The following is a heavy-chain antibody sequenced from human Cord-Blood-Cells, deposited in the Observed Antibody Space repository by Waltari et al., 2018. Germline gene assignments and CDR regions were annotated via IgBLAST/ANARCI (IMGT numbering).Heavy chain of an antibody. D-gene: IGHD7-27*01. Sequence: QVQLQQWGAGLLKPSETLSLTCAVYGGSVSGYYWSCTRQPPRKGLEWIGEINHSGSTNYNPSLKSRVTISVDTSKNQFSLKLSSVTAADTAVYYCARVGPQTGDAFDIWGQGTMVTVSS. CDR3: ARVGPQTGDAFDI. V-gene: IGHV4-34*01. J-gene: IGHJ3*02. CDR2: INHSGST. CDR1: GGSVSGYY.